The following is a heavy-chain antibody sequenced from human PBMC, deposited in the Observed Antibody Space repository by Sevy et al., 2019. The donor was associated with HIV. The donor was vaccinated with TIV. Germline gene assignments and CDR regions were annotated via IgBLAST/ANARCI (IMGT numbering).Heavy chain of an antibody. J-gene: IGHJ4*02. CDR1: GFTVSNYS. D-gene: IGHD2-8*01. CDR3: AREGCTKPHDY. V-gene: IGHV3-23*01. Sequence: GGSLRLSCAASGFTVSNYSMSWVRQPPGKGLEWVSTLSFGCGEINYADSVKGRFTISGDNSKSSVYLQMNNLRPEDTAVYYCAREGCTKPHDYWGQGTLVTVSS. CDR2: LSFGCGEI.